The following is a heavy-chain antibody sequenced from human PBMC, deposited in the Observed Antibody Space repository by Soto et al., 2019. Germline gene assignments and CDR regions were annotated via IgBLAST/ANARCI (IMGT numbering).Heavy chain of an antibody. J-gene: IGHJ4*02. V-gene: IGHV1-18*04. CDR3: ARDLAWVVLVPAAIEFDY. D-gene: IGHD2-2*01. CDR1: GYTFTNYY. CDR2: ISAYNGNT. Sequence: ASVKVSCKASGYTFTNYYMHWVRQAPGQGLEWMGWISAYNGNTNYAQKLQGRVTMTTDTSTSTAYMELRSLRSDDTAVYYCARDLAWVVLVPAAIEFDYWGQGTLVTVSS.